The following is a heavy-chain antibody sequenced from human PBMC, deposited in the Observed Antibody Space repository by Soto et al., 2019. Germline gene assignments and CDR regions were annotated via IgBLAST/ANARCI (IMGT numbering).Heavy chain of an antibody. V-gene: IGHV3-23*01. CDR2: ISGSGGST. Sequence: GGSLRLSCAVSGFTFSNYAMTWVRQAPGKGLEWVSAISGSGGSTYYADSVKGRFTISRDTSQSTLYLQMNSLRADDTAMYYCARWSYLDYWGQGTRVTVSS. CDR3: ARWSYLDY. J-gene: IGHJ4*02. D-gene: IGHD3-3*01. CDR1: GFTFSNYA.